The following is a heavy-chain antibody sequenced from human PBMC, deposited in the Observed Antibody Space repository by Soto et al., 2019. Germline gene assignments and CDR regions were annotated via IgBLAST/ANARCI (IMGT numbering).Heavy chain of an antibody. CDR1: GGTFSSYA. J-gene: IGHJ4*02. CDR2: IIPIFGTA. Sequence: SVKVSCKASGGTFSSYAISWVRQAPGQGLEWMGGIIPIFGTANYAQKFQGRVTITADESTSTAYMELSSLRSEDTAVYYCARALYSGYDPYYFDYWGQGTLVTVSS. CDR3: ARALYSGYDPYYFDY. V-gene: IGHV1-69*13. D-gene: IGHD5-12*01.